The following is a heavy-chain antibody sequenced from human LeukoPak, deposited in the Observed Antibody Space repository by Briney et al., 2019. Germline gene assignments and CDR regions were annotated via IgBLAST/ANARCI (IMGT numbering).Heavy chain of an antibody. CDR2: INPNSGGT. CDR3: ARDFPYYYDSSAPGGSDY. V-gene: IGHV1-2*02. D-gene: IGHD3-22*01. Sequence: ASVKVSCKASGYTFTSYYMHWVRQAPGQGLEWMGWINPNSGGTNYAQKFQGRVTMTRDTSISTAYMELSRLRSDDTAVYYCARDFPYYYDSSAPGGSDYWGQGTLVTVSS. J-gene: IGHJ4*02. CDR1: GYTFTSYY.